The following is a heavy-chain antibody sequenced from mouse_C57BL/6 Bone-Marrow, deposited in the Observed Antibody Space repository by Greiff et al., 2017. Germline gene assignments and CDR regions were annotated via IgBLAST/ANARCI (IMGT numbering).Heavy chain of an antibody. V-gene: IGHV1-64*01. CDR3: ESSRGWDDFDY. Sequence: VQLQQPGAELVKPGASVTLSCKASGYTFTSYWMHWVKQRPGQGLEWIGMIHPNSGSTNYNEKFKSKATLTVDKSSSTAYMQLRSLTSEASAVYYCESSRGWDDFDYWGQGTTLTVSS. CDR1: GYTFTSYW. D-gene: IGHD4-1*01. J-gene: IGHJ2*01. CDR2: IHPNSGST.